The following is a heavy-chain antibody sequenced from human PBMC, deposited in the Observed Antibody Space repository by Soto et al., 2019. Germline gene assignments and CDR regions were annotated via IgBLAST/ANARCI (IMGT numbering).Heavy chain of an antibody. V-gene: IGHV1-69*02. Sequence: QVQLVQSGAEVKKPGSSVKVSCKASGGTFSSYTISWVRQAPGQGLEWMGRIIPILGIANYAQKCQGRVTITADKSTSTAYMELSSLRSEDTAVYSCASGPSVAGGSYWGQGTLVTVSS. CDR2: IIPILGIA. J-gene: IGHJ4*02. CDR3: ASGPSVAGGSY. D-gene: IGHD6-19*01. CDR1: GGTFSSYT.